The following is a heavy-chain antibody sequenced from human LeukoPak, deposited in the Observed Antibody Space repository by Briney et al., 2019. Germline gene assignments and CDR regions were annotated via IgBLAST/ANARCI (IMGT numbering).Heavy chain of an antibody. CDR1: GYTFTTYY. CDR3: ARDQHMTGFDY. V-gene: IGHV1-18*01. D-gene: IGHD3-9*01. CDR2: ISTDDGYT. Sequence: ASVKVSCKASGYTFTTYYISWVRQAPGQGLEWMGWISTDDGYTNYAQKFQGRVTMTTDTSTSTAYMELRSLKSDETAVYFCARDQHMTGFDYWGQGTLVTVSS. J-gene: IGHJ4*02.